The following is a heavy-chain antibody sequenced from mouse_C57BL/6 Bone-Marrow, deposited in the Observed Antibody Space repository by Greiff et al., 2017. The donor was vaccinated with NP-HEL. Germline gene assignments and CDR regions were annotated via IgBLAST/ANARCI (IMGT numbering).Heavy chain of an antibody. V-gene: IGHV1-50*01. J-gene: IGHJ3*01. CDR2: IDPSDSYT. CDR3: ASGGRRFAY. Sequence: QVQLQQPGAELVKPGASVKLSCKASGYTFTSYWMQWVKQRPGQGLEWIGEIDPSDSYTNYNQKFKGKATLTVDTHSSTAYMQLSSLTSEDSAVYYCASGGRRFAYGGQGTLVTVSA. CDR1: GYTFTSYW.